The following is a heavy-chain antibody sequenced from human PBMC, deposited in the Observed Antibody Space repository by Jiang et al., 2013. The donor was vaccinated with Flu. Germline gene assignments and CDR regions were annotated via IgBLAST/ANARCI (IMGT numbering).Heavy chain of an antibody. V-gene: IGHV1-18*01. J-gene: IGHJ4*02. D-gene: IGHD4-17*01. CDR2: ISAYNGNT. Sequence: GAEVKKPGASVKVSCKASDYNFNNFGMTWVRQAPGQGLEWMGWISAYNGNTNYAQNLQGRVTMTTDTSTSTAYMELRSLRSDDTAVYYCAREGGPTVTTDFDYWGQGTLVTVSS. CDR1: DYNFNNFG. CDR3: AREGGPTVTTDFDY.